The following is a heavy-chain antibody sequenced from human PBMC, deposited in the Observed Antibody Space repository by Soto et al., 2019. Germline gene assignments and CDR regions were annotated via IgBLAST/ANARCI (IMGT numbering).Heavy chain of an antibody. CDR1: GFTFSSYA. D-gene: IGHD3-9*01. Sequence: GGSLRLSCAASGFTFSSYAMSWVRQAPGKGLEWVSAISGSGGSTYYADSVKGRFTISRDNSKNTLYLQMNSLRAEDTAVYYCAKRADYDILTGYYIGWFDPWGQGTLVTVSS. CDR3: AKRADYDILTGYYIGWFDP. CDR2: ISGSGGST. V-gene: IGHV3-23*01. J-gene: IGHJ5*02.